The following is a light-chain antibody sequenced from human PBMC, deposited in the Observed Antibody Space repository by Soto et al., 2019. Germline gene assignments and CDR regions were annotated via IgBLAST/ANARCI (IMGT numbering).Light chain of an antibody. CDR2: EVS. V-gene: IGLV2-14*01. CDR3: TSYTSSSTLV. CDR1: SSDVGGYNY. Sequence: QSALTQPASVSGSPGQSITISCTGTSSDVGGYNYVSWYQHHPGKAPKLMIYEVSNRPSGVSNRLSGSKSGNTASLTISGLQAEDEADYYCTSYTSSSTLVFGGGTKVTVL. J-gene: IGLJ3*02.